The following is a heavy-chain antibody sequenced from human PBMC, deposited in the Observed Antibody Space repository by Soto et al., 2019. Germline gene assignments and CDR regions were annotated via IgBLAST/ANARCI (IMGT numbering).Heavy chain of an antibody. Sequence: QVQLVQSGSESMQPGASVKVSCKGSGYNFNSHSINWLRQAPGQGLEWMGWINPNTGNPMYEQGFTGRFVFSVDTSVSTVYLQIFSLKADDSAVCYCARDRASGSFDYWGQGTLVTVSS. CDR1: GYNFNSHS. CDR2: INPNTGNP. D-gene: IGHD1-26*01. V-gene: IGHV7-4-1*01. CDR3: ARDRASGSFDY. J-gene: IGHJ4*02.